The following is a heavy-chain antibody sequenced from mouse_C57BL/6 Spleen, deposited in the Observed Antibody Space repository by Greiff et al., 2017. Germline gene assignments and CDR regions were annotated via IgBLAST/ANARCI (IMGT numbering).Heavy chain of an antibody. CDR2: IDPSDSYT. Sequence: QVQLQQPGAELVRPGTSVKLSCKASGYTFTSYWMHWVKQRPGQGLEWIGVIDPSDSYTNYNQKFKGKATLTVDTSSSTAYMQLSSLTSEDSAVYYGARDGSSYGYYFDYWGQGTTLTVSA. J-gene: IGHJ2*01. CDR1: GYTFTSYW. CDR3: ARDGSSYGYYFDY. V-gene: IGHV1-59*01. D-gene: IGHD1-1*01.